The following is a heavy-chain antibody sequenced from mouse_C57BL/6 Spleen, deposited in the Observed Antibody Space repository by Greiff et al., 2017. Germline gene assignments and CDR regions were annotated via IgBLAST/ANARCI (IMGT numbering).Heavy chain of an antibody. CDR2: ISYDGSN. V-gene: IGHV3-6*01. J-gene: IGHJ3*01. D-gene: IGHD2-5*01. Sequence: EVQLQESGPGLVKPSQSLSLTCSVTGYSITSGYYWNWIRQFPGNKLEWMGYISYDGSNNYNPSLKNRISITRDTSKNQFFLKLNSVTTEDTATYYCAREMGYSNYVNAWFAYWGQGTLVTVSA. CDR1: GYSITSGYY. CDR3: AREMGYSNYVNAWFAY.